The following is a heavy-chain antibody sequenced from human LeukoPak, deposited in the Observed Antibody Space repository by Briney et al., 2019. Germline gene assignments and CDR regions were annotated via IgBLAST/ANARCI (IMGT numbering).Heavy chain of an antibody. D-gene: IGHD3-10*01. CDR2: INPDSGGT. Sequence: GASVKVSCKASGYSLTNYYMHWVRQAPGQGLVWMGWINPDSGGTNYAQDFQGRVTMTRDTSINTAFMELTRLRSDDTAVYYCARGPRYYGSGSHLDYWGQGTLVTVSS. J-gene: IGHJ4*02. CDR1: GYSLTNYY. CDR3: ARGPRYYGSGSHLDY. V-gene: IGHV1-2*02.